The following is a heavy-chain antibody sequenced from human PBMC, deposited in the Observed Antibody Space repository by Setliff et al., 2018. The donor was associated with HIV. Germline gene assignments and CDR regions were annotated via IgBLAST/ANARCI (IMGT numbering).Heavy chain of an antibody. J-gene: IGHJ3*02. CDR3: ARGPLDYRNAFDI. Sequence: PSETLSLTCSVSGGSISNDNYYWGWIRQSPGKGLEWIGSIYHNGKTYDNPSLKSRVTISVDTSKNQFSLKLSSVTAADTAVYYCARGPLDYRNAFDIWGQGTMVTVSS. CDR2: IYHNGKT. V-gene: IGHV4-39*07. D-gene: IGHD5-12*01. CDR1: GGSISNDNYY.